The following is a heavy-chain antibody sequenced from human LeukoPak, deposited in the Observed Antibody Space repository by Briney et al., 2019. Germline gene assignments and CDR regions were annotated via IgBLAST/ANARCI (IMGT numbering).Heavy chain of an antibody. CDR3: ARTTGAFVVVPAAIFG. CDR2: ISYDGSNK. J-gene: IGHJ4*02. CDR1: GFTFSSYA. V-gene: IGHV3-30-3*01. Sequence: GGSLRLSCAASGFTFSSYAMHWVRQAPGKGLEWVAVISYDGSNKYCADSVKGRFTISRDNSKNTLYLQMNSLRAEDTAVYYCARTTGAFVVVPAAIFGWGQGTLVTVSS. D-gene: IGHD2-2*02.